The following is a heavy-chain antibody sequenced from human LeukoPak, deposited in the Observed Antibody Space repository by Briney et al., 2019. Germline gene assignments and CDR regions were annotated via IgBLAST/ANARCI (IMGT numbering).Heavy chain of an antibody. CDR3: AARPGDLAVPFDY. D-gene: IGHD3-10*01. V-gene: IGHV3-23*01. CDR2: ISGSGDIT. J-gene: IGHJ4*02. Sequence: GGSLRLSCAASGFTFDTHAMTWVRQAPGKGLEYVSLISGSGDITYYAHSLKDRFTISRDNSRTTLYLQMHSLRAEDTAMYYCAARPGDLAVPFDYWGQGTLVIVSS. CDR1: GFTFDTHA.